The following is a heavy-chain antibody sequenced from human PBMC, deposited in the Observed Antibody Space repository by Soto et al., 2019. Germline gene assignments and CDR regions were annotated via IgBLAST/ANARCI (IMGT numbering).Heavy chain of an antibody. Sequence: SGTPSPPPAVFGGAFRGFFLARVRPPPRAGVEWIGEINHSGSTNYNPSLKSRVTISVDTSKNQFSLKLTSVTAADTAVYYCARHPQYNNHSKNRNYFDYWGQGTLVTVSS. CDR2: INHSGST. D-gene: IGHD3-10*01. V-gene: IGHV4-34*01. CDR1: GGAFRGFF. J-gene: IGHJ4*02. CDR3: ARHPQYNNHSKNRNYFDY.